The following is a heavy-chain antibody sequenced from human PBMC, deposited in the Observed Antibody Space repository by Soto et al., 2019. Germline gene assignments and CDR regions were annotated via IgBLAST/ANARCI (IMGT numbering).Heavy chain of an antibody. D-gene: IGHD1-1*01. CDR2: IYYSGST. Sequence: QVQLQESGPGLVKPSETLSLTCSVSGGSVSSGAYSWSWIRQPPGKGLEWIGYIYYSGSTNYNPSLKSRVTISVDTSKNQFSLKLSSVTAADTAVYYCARFKQHSNWFDPWGQGTLVTVSS. V-gene: IGHV4-61*08. CDR1: GGSVSSGAYS. J-gene: IGHJ5*02. CDR3: ARFKQHSNWFDP.